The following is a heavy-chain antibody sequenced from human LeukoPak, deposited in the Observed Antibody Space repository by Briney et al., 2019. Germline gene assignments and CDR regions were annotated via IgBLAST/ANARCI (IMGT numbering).Heavy chain of an antibody. CDR3: AKALHSGNYYLFDY. J-gene: IGHJ4*02. CDR1: GFTFNTYG. CDR2: ISYDGSNQ. D-gene: IGHD1-26*01. V-gene: IGHV3-30*18. Sequence: PGRSLRLSCAASGFTFNTYGMHWVRQAPGKGLEWVAFISYDGSNQYYADSVKGRFTISRDNSKKTLYLQMHSLRPEDTAVYYCAKALHSGNYYLFDYWGQGTLVTVSS.